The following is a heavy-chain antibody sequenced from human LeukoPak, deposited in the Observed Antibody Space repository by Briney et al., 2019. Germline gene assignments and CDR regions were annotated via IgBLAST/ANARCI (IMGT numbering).Heavy chain of an antibody. CDR2: IYSGGST. J-gene: IGHJ6*03. CDR1: GFTVSSNY. V-gene: IGHV3-66*02. D-gene: IGHD6-19*01. Sequence: PGGSLRLSCADSGFTVSSNYMSWVRQAPGKGLEWVSVIYSGGSTYYADSVKGRFTIYRDNSKNTLYLQMNSLRAEDTAVYYCARGPSSGWYYYYYMDVWGKGTTVTVSS. CDR3: ARGPSSGWYYYYYMDV.